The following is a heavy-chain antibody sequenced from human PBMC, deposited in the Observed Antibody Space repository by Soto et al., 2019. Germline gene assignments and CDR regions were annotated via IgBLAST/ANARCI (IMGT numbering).Heavy chain of an antibody. V-gene: IGHV3-23*01. Sequence: GGSLRLSCAASGFTFSSYAMSWVRQAPGKGLEWVSAISGSGGSTYYADSVKGRFTISRDNAKNTLYLQMNSLRAEDTAVYYCAKDFKGFLEWLSLIDYWGQGTLVTVSS. CDR1: GFTFSSYA. J-gene: IGHJ4*02. CDR2: ISGSGGST. CDR3: AKDFKGFLEWLSLIDY. D-gene: IGHD3-3*01.